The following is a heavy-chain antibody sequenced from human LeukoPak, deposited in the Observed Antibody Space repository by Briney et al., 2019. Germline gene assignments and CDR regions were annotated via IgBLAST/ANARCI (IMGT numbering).Heavy chain of an antibody. V-gene: IGHV4-59*01. CDR3: ARAGVVTNPNSYWYFDL. Sequence: KPSETLSLTCTVSGGSISSYYWSWIRQPPGKGLEWIGYIYYGGSTNYNPSLESRVTISVDTSKNQFSLRLSSVTAADTAVYYCARAGVVTNPNSYWYFDLWGRGTLVTVSS. J-gene: IGHJ2*01. D-gene: IGHD3-3*01. CDR2: IYYGGST. CDR1: GGSISSYY.